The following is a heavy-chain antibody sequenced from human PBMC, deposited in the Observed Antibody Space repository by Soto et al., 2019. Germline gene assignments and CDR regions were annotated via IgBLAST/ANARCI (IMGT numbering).Heavy chain of an antibody. V-gene: IGHV4-30-4*01. D-gene: IGHD1-26*01. J-gene: IGHJ3*02. Sequence: SETLSLTCTVSGGSISSGDYFWSWIRQPPGKGLEWIGYIYYSGSTYYKPSLKSRVSISIDTSKNQFSLKLSSVTAADTAVYYCAKDGSIVGDTWGAFDIWGQGTMVTVSS. CDR1: GGSISSGDYF. CDR3: AKDGSIVGDTWGAFDI. CDR2: IYYSGST.